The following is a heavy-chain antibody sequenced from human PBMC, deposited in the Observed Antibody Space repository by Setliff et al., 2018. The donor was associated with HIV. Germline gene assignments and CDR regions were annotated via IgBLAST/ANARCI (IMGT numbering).Heavy chain of an antibody. Sequence: LSLTCAVYGGSFSGYYWSWIRQPPGKGLEWIGEINHSGSTNYNPSLKSRVTTSVDTSKNQFSLKLSSVTAADTAVYYCARGPRYGSGTPFDYWGQGTLVTVSS. V-gene: IGHV4-34*01. CDR3: ARGPRYGSGTPFDY. CDR2: INHSGST. CDR1: GGSFSGYY. D-gene: IGHD3-10*01. J-gene: IGHJ4*02.